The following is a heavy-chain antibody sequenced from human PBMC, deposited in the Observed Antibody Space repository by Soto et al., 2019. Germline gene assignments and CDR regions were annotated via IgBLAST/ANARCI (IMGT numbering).Heavy chain of an antibody. CDR1: GGSISSGGYY. CDR3: ARGHTRGGYYYYGMDV. V-gene: IGHV4-31*03. D-gene: IGHD2-2*02. J-gene: IGHJ6*02. CDR2: IYYSGST. Sequence: SETLSLTCTVSGGSISSGGYYWSWIRQHPGKGLEWIGYIYYSGSTYYNPSLKSRVTISVDTSKNQFSLKLSSVTAADTAEYYCARGHTRGGYYYYGMDVWGQGTTVTVSS.